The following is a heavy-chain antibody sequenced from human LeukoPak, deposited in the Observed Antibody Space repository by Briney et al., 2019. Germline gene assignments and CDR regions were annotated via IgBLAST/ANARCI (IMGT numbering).Heavy chain of an antibody. V-gene: IGHV4-4*07. Sequence: SGTLSLTCTVSGGSISSYYWSWIRQPAGKGLEWIGRIYTSGSTNYNPSLKSRVTMSVDTSKNQFSLKLSSVTAADTAVYYCAGGLRYYDSSGYRTGYWFDPWGQGTLVTVSS. CDR2: IYTSGST. J-gene: IGHJ5*02. D-gene: IGHD3-22*01. CDR1: GGSISSYY. CDR3: AGGLRYYDSSGYRTGYWFDP.